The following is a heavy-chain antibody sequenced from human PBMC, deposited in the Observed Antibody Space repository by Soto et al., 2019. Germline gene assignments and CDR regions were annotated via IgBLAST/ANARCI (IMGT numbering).Heavy chain of an antibody. Sequence: KPSETLSLTCAVYGGSFSGYYWSWIRQPPGKGLEWIGEINHSGSTNYNPSLKSRVTISVDTSKNQFSLKLSSVTAADTAVYYCARGLGRRGYSYGYHFDYWGQGTLVTVSS. CDR3: ARGLGRRGYSYGYHFDY. V-gene: IGHV4-34*01. J-gene: IGHJ4*02. CDR1: GGSFSGYY. CDR2: INHSGST. D-gene: IGHD5-18*01.